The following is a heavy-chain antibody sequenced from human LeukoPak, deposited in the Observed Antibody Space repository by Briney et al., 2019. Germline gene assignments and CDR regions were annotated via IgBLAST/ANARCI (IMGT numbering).Heavy chain of an antibody. CDR2: IYYSGST. Sequence: PSQTLSLTCTVSGGSISSGDYYWSWIRQPPGKGLEWIEYIYYSGSTYYNPSLKSRVTISVDTSKNQFSLKLSSVTAADTAVYYCARGIFGVVIRLPDYYYYYYMDVWGKGTTVTVSS. D-gene: IGHD3-3*01. CDR3: ARGIFGVVIRLPDYYYYYYMDV. V-gene: IGHV4-30-4*01. CDR1: GGSISSGDYY. J-gene: IGHJ6*03.